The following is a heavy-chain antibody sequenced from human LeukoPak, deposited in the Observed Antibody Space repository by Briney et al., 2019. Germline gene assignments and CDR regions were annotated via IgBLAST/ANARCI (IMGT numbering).Heavy chain of an antibody. CDR1: GFTFSSYA. CDR2: ISGSGGST. D-gene: IGHD2-21*01. Sequence: EGSLRLSCAASGFTFSSYAMSWVRQAPGKGLEWVSAISGSGGSTYYADSVKGRFTISRDNSKNTLYLQMNSLRAEDTAVYYCAKDPSYSNWFDPWGQGTLVTVSS. J-gene: IGHJ5*02. CDR3: AKDPSYSNWFDP. V-gene: IGHV3-23*01.